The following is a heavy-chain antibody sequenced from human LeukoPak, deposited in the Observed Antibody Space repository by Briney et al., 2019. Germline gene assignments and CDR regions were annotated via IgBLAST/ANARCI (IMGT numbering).Heavy chain of an antibody. V-gene: IGHV4-59*01. D-gene: IGHD3-16*01. CDR1: GGSISSYY. J-gene: IGHJ4*02. CDR2: IYYSGST. CDR3: ARARSDVWGSYYVY. Sequence: PSETLSLTCTVSGGSISSYYRSWIRQPPGKGLEWIGYIYYSGSTNYNPSLKSRVTISVDTSKNQFSLKLSSVTAADTAVYYCARARSDVWGSYYVYWGQGTLVTVSS.